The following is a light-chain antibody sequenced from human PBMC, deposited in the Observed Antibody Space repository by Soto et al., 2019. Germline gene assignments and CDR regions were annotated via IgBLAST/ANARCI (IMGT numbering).Light chain of an antibody. Sequence: EIVMSQSPATLAVSPGDTATLSCRASQSLGGNLAWYQQKPGQAPRLLIFRASSRAKGVPARFSASGSGTEFTLTISGLQSEDFAVYYCHQYSNWPPWTFGPGTKVVIK. CDR2: RAS. CDR1: QSLGGN. J-gene: IGKJ1*01. CDR3: HQYSNWPPWT. V-gene: IGKV3-15*01.